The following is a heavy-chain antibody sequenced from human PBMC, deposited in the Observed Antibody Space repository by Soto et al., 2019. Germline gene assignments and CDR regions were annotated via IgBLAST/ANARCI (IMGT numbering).Heavy chain of an antibody. CDR3: ARTSRGRTLIVAVYAFDI. D-gene: IGHD3-22*01. J-gene: IGHJ3*02. CDR2: MNPNSGNT. V-gene: IGHV1-8*01. CDR1: GYTFTSYD. Sequence: GPSVKVSCKASGYTFTSYDINWVRQATGQGLEWMGWMNPNSGNTGYAQKFQGRVTMTRNTSISTAYMELSSLRSEDTAVYYCARTSRGRTLIVAVYAFDIWGQGTMVTVSS.